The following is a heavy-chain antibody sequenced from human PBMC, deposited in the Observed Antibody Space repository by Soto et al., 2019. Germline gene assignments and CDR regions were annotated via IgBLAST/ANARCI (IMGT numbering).Heavy chain of an antibody. CDR3: ARGREYNWNYVGFYYYGMAV. Sequence: QVQLVQSGAEVKKPGSSVKVSCKASGGTFSSYAISWVRQAPGKGLEWMGGIIPIFGTANYAQKFEGRVTITADESTSTAYMELSSLRSDDTAVYYCARGREYNWNYVGFYYYGMAVWGQGTTVTVSS. CDR2: IIPIFGTA. D-gene: IGHD1-7*01. CDR1: GGTFSSYA. J-gene: IGHJ6*02. V-gene: IGHV1-69*12.